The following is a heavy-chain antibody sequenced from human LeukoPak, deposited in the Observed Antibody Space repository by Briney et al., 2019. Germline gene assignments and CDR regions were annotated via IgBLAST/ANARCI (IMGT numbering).Heavy chain of an antibody. CDR3: ARENIVVVTAIRDAFDI. Sequence: GGSLRLSCAASGFTFSSYSMNWVRQAPGKGLEWVSYISSSSSTIYYADSVKGRFTISRDNAKNSLCLQMNSLRYEDTAVYYCARENIVVVTAIRDAFDIWGEGAMVTVSS. V-gene: IGHV3-48*02. CDR2: ISSSSSTI. CDR1: GFTFSSYS. D-gene: IGHD2-21*02. J-gene: IGHJ3*02.